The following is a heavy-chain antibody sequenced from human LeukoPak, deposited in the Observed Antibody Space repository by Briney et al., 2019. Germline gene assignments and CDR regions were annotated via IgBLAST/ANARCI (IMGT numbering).Heavy chain of an antibody. Sequence: SVKLSCTASGGTFSSYAISWVRQAPGQGLELMGRIIPIFGIANYAQKFQGRVTITADKSTSTAYMELSSLRSEDTAVYYCARGRGYYIFDYWGQGTLVTVSS. D-gene: IGHD3-22*01. V-gene: IGHV1-69*04. CDR1: GGTFSSYA. CDR3: ARGRGYYIFDY. CDR2: IIPIFGIA. J-gene: IGHJ4*02.